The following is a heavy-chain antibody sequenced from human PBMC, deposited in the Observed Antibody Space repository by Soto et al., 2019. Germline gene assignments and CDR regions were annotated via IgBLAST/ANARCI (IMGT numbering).Heavy chain of an antibody. V-gene: IGHV3-7*01. CDR3: AILIWIEATSFYIDL. J-gene: IGHJ4*02. CDR2: IKQDGSDN. D-gene: IGHD1-26*01. Sequence: GGSLRLSCAASEFAFSRYWMSWLRQAPGKGLEWVASIKQDGSDNHYVESVKGRFTISRDNAKNSLSLETNSLRGEDTAVYYCAILIWIEATSFYIDLWGQGTLVSVSS. CDR1: EFAFSRYW.